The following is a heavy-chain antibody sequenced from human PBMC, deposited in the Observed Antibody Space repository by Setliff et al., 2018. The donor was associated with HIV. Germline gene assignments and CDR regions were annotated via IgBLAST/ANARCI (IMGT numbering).Heavy chain of an antibody. CDR2: INHNKSS. CDR3: ARQKKSSSWSPNDY. Sequence: SETLSLTCAVSGYSLSSYYYWIWIRQPPGKGLEWIGEINHNKSSDYNPSLKSRVTMSVDTSKTQFALKVKSVTAADTAVYYCARQKKSSSWSPNDYWGQGTLVTVSS. V-gene: IGHV4-34*01. J-gene: IGHJ4*02. CDR1: GYSLSSYYY. D-gene: IGHD2-2*01.